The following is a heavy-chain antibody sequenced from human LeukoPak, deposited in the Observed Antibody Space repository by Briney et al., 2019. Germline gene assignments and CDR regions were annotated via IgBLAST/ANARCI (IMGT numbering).Heavy chain of an antibody. Sequence: GGSLRLSCAASGFTFSSYSMNWVRQAPGKGLEWVSSIGISWTYIYYADSVKGRFTISRDNARNSLYLQMNSLRAEDTAVYYCARDSNPASWVTDAFDIWGQGTMVTVSS. CDR1: GFTFSSYS. J-gene: IGHJ3*02. CDR2: IGISWTYI. D-gene: IGHD2-2*01. CDR3: ARDSNPASWVTDAFDI. V-gene: IGHV3-21*01.